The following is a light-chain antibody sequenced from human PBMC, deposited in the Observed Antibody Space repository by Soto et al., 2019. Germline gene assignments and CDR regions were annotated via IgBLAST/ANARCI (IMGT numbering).Light chain of an antibody. CDR3: QQSYSTPQT. J-gene: IGKJ1*01. CDR2: AAS. Sequence: DIQVTQSPSSLSASVGDRVALTGRASQSISSYLNWYQQKPGKAPKLLIYAASSLQSGVPSRFSGSGSGTDFTLTISSLQPEDFATYYCQQSYSTPQTFGQGTKVDIK. CDR1: QSISSY. V-gene: IGKV1-39*01.